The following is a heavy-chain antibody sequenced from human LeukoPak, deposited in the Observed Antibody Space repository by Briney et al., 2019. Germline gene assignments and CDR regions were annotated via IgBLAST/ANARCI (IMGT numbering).Heavy chain of an antibody. D-gene: IGHD6-6*01. CDR2: IYSGGST. CDR3: AKDSYSSSED. Sequence: GGSLRLSRAASGFTVSSNYMSWVRQAPGKGLEWVSVIYSGGSTYYADSVKGRFTISRDNSKNTLYLQMNSLRAEDTAVYYCAKDSYSSSEDWGQGTLVTVSS. J-gene: IGHJ4*02. V-gene: IGHV3-53*05. CDR1: GFTVSSNY.